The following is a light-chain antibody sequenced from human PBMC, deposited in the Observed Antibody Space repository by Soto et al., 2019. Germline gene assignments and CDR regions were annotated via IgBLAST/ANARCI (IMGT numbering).Light chain of an antibody. CDR3: QQYGSSPRIT. CDR2: GAS. J-gene: IGKJ5*01. Sequence: LVDTTSPGTLSLSPGERATLSCRAIQSVSSSYLAWYQQKPGQAPRLIIYGASSGATGIPDRFSGSGSGTDFTLTISRLEPEDFAVYYCQQYGSSPRITFGQGTRLEIK. V-gene: IGKV3-20*01. CDR1: QSVSSSY.